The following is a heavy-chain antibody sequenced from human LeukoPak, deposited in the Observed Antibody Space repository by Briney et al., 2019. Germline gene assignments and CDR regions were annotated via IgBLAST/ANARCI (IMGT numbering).Heavy chain of an antibody. CDR2: ISARGGKA. J-gene: IGHJ4*02. D-gene: IGHD3-10*01. CDR3: AKGQGGTMVRGVVVTYYFDS. Sequence: GESLTLSCAASGFNFSGFAMSWVRQAPGKGLEWVSGISARGGKAYYADPVNGRFTISRDNSKSTLYLHMGGLRAEDTALYFCAKGQGGTMVRGVVVTYYFDSWGQGSLVTVSS. V-gene: IGHV3-23*01. CDR1: GFNFSGFA.